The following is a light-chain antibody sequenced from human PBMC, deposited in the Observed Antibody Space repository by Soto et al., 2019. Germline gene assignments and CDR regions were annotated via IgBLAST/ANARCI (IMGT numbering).Light chain of an antibody. J-gene: IGLJ1*01. V-gene: IGLV1-44*01. CDR2: GNN. CDR1: SSNVGTNT. CDR3: ATWDDSLNGDV. Sequence: QAVVTQPPSASGTPGQRVTISCSGSSSNVGTNTVHWYQHLPGTAPKLLIYGNNQRPSGVPDRFSGSSSGTSASLAISGLRSEDESDYYCATWDDSLNGDVFGTGTKLTVL.